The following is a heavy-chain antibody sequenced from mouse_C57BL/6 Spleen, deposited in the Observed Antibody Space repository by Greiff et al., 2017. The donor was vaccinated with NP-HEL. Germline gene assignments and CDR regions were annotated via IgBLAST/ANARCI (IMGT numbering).Heavy chain of an antibody. V-gene: IGHV5-4*03. J-gene: IGHJ2*01. CDR3: ARGGGGFDY. CDR2: ISDGGSYT. CDR1: GFTFSSYA. Sequence: EVKLVESGGGLVKPGGSLKLSCAASGFTFSSYAMSWVRQTPEKRLEWVATISDGGSYTYYPDNVKGRFSISRDNAKNHLYLQMSHLKSEDTAMYYCARGGGGFDYWGQGTTLTVSS.